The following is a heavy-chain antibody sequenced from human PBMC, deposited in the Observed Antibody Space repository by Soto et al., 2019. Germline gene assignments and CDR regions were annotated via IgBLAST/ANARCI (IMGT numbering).Heavy chain of an antibody. CDR1: GGSISSGGYS. V-gene: IGHV4-30-2*01. J-gene: IGHJ4*02. Sequence: QLQLQESGSGLVKPSQTLSLTCAVSGGSISSGGYSWSWIRQPPGKGLEWIGYMYYSGSTYYNPSLTRRVTISIDRSKNQLSLKLSSVSAADTAVYYGARVPDYWGQGILVTVSS. CDR3: ARVPDY. D-gene: IGHD2-2*01. CDR2: MYYSGST.